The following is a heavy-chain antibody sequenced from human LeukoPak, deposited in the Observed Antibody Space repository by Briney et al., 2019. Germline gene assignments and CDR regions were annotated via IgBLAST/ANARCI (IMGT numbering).Heavy chain of an antibody. V-gene: IGHV3-9*01. D-gene: IGHD6-6*01. CDR2: ISWNSGSI. CDR3: ARVYSSSSGKNAFDV. J-gene: IGHJ3*01. CDR1: GFTFDDYA. Sequence: PGGSLRLSCAASGFTFDDYAMHWVRQAPGKGLEWVSGISWNSGSIGYADSVKGRFTISRDNAKNSLDLQMNSLRAEDTAVYYCARVYSSSSGKNAFDVWGQGTMVTVSP.